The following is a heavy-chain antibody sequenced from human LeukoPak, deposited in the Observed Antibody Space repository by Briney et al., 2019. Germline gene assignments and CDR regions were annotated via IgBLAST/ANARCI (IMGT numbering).Heavy chain of an antibody. CDR2: SYYSGLT. D-gene: IGHD1-1*01. CDR3: ASGTFDEYAEYDRGAYFDH. J-gene: IGHJ4*02. V-gene: IGHV4-39*02. Sequence: KTSETLSLTCTVAGASMSSSSSSWGWVRQPPAKGPEWIRRSYYSGLTYDNPSLKSRVSISVDPSKNHFSLKVSSVTAAATAVYYCASGTFDEYAEYDRGAYFDHWRQGNLVTVSS. CDR1: GASMSSSSSS.